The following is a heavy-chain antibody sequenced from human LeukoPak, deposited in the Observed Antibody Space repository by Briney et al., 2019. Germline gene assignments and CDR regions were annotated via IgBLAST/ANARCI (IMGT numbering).Heavy chain of an antibody. CDR2: XXXXSGGT. CDR1: GYTFTGYY. J-gene: IGHJ6*02. Sequence: GASVKVSCKASGYTFTGYYMHWVRQAPGQGLEWXXXXXXXSGGTNYAQKFQGRVTMTRDTSFSTAYMELSRLRSDDTAVYYCAREGVATIGAGGYYYYGMDVWGQGTTVTVSS. V-gene: IGHV1-2*02. D-gene: IGHD5-12*01. CDR3: AREGVATIGAGGYYYYGMDV.